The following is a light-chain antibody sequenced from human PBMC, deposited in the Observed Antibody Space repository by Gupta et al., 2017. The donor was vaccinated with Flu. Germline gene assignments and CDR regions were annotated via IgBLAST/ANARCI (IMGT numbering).Light chain of an antibody. CDR1: QSVSSY. CDR2: DAS. J-gene: IGKJ4*01. CDR3: QQRSNWPPLT. V-gene: IGKV3-11*01. Sequence: EIVLTQSPATLSLSPGERATLSCRASQSVSSYLAWYQQKPGQSPRLLIYDASNRDTGIPARFSGSGYGKDFTLTISSREPEDFAVYYCQQRSNWPPLTFGGGTQVEIK.